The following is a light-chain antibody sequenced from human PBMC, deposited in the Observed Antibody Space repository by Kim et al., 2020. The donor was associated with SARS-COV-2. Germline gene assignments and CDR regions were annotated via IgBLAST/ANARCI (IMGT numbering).Light chain of an antibody. CDR1: HGIRSD. Sequence: ASVVDRVTITCRASHGIRSDLGWYQQKPGKAPKLLIYAASSLQSGVPSRFSGSGSGTDFTLTINSLQPEDFATYYCLQDYNYPFTFGQGTRLEIK. V-gene: IGKV1-6*01. CDR2: AAS. J-gene: IGKJ5*01. CDR3: LQDYNYPFT.